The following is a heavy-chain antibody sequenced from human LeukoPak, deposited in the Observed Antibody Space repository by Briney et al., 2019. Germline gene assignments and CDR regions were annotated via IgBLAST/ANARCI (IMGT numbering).Heavy chain of an antibody. CDR1: GFTFSSYS. CDR3: AELGITMIGGV. J-gene: IGHJ6*03. CDR2: ISSSSHYI. V-gene: IGHV3-21*01. Sequence: AGGSLRLSCAASGFTFSSYSLNWVRQAPGMGLEWVSSISSSSHYIYYADSVKGRFTISRDNAKNSLYLQMNSLRAEDTAVYYCAELGITMIGGVWGKGTTVTI. D-gene: IGHD3-10*02.